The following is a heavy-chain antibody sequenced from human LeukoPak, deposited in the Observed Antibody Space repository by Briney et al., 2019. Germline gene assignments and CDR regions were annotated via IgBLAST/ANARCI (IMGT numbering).Heavy chain of an antibody. J-gene: IGHJ5*02. V-gene: IGHV4-61*02. CDR3: ARFLRSAAHGFDP. CDR1: GGSISSGSYY. D-gene: IGHD1-26*01. Sequence: SQTLSLTCTVSGGSISSGSYYWSWIRQPAGKGLEWIGRIYTSGSTNYNPSLKSRVTISVDTSKTQFSLRLTSVTAADTAVYYCARFLRSAAHGFDPWGQGTLVTVSS. CDR2: IYTSGST.